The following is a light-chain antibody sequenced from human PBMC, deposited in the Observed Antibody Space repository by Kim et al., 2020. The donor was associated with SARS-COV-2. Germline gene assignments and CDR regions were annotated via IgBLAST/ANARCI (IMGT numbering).Light chain of an antibody. CDR1: SGSIASNY. CDR2: EDN. Sequence: NFMLTQPHSVSESPGKTVTISCTDSSGSIASNYVQWYQQRPGSAPTTVIYEDNQRPSGVPDRFSGSIDSSSNSASLTISGLKTEDEADYYCQSYDSSTWVFGGGTQLTVL. V-gene: IGLV6-57*02. J-gene: IGLJ3*02. CDR3: QSYDSSTWV.